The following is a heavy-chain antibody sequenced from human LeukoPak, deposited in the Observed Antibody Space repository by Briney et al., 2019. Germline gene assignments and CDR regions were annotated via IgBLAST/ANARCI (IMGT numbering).Heavy chain of an antibody. Sequence: GGSLRLSCAASGFTFSNYGMHWVRQAPGKGLEWVAVIWYDGSNKYYADSVKGQITISRDNSKNTLYLQMDSLRAEDTAVYYCAREIRSRRQLVPFDYWGQGTLVTVSS. CDR1: GFTFSNYG. CDR2: IWYDGSNK. D-gene: IGHD6-6*01. J-gene: IGHJ4*02. CDR3: AREIRSRRQLVPFDY. V-gene: IGHV3-33*01.